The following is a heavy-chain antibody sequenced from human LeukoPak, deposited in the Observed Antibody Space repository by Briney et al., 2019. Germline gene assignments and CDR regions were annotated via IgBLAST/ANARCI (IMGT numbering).Heavy chain of an antibody. CDR3: ARVLVVRGVMAYYYMDV. V-gene: IGHV4-59*08. J-gene: IGHJ6*03. D-gene: IGHD3-10*01. CDR2: IYYSGST. CDR1: GGSISSYY. Sequence: SETLSLTCIVSGGSISSYYWSWIRQPPGKGLEWIGYIYYSGSTKYNPSLKSRVTISVDTSKNQFSLKLSSVTAADTAVYYCARVLVVRGVMAYYYMDVWGKGTTVTVSS.